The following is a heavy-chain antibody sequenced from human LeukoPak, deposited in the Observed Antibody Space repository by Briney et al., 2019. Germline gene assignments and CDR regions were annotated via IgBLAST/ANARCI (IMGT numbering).Heavy chain of an antibody. CDR2: ISSSGSTI. CDR1: GFTFSDYY. J-gene: IGHJ4*02. D-gene: IGHD2-15*01. V-gene: IGHV3-11*01. CDR3: AREYCSGGSCYSHFDY. Sequence: PGGSLRLPCAASGFTFSDYYMSWIRQAPGKGLEWVSYISSSGSTIYYADSVKGRFTISRDNAKNSLYLQMNSLRAEDTAVYYYAREYCSGGSCYSHFDYWGQGTLVTVSS.